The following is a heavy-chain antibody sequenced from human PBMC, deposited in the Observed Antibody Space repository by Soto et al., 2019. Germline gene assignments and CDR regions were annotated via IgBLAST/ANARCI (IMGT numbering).Heavy chain of an antibody. J-gene: IGHJ6*02. CDR1: GCSISSGGYY. Sequence: SETLSLTCTVSGCSISSGGYYWSWIRQHPGKGLEWIGYIYYSGSTYYNPSLKSRVTISVDTSKNQFSLKLSSVTAADTAVYYCARGGIAAGSLDVWGQGTTVTVSS. D-gene: IGHD6-13*01. CDR3: ARGGIAAGSLDV. V-gene: IGHV4-31*03. CDR2: IYYSGST.